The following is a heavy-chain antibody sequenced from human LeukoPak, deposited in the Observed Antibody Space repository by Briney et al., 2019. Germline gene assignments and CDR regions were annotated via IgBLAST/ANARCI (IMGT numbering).Heavy chain of an antibody. J-gene: IGHJ6*02. Sequence: ASVKVSCKASGGTFSSYGISWVRQTPGQGLEWMGGIIPIFGTANYAQKFQGRVTITADESTSTAYMELSSLRSEDTAVYYCARLDEYSSSSRYYGMDVWGQGTTVTVSS. D-gene: IGHD6-6*01. CDR1: GGTFSSYG. CDR3: ARLDEYSSSSRYYGMDV. CDR2: IIPIFGTA. V-gene: IGHV1-69*13.